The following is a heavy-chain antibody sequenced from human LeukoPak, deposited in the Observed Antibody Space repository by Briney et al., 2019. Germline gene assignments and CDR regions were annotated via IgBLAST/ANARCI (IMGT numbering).Heavy chain of an antibody. CDR3: AREAPSYYYDSSGLYYFDY. D-gene: IGHD3-22*01. CDR1: GGSITSSSSY. Sequence: SETLSLTCPVSGGSITSSSSYWGWIRQSPGKGLEWIGTVSYSGTTYYNPSLKSRVTISIDAAKNQFSLKLPSVTAADTAVYYCAREAPSYYYDSSGLYYFDYWGQGTLVTVSS. V-gene: IGHV4-39*02. J-gene: IGHJ4*02. CDR2: VSYSGTT.